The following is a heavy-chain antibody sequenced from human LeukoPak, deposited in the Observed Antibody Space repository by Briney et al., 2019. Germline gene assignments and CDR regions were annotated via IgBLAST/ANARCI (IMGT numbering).Heavy chain of an antibody. J-gene: IGHJ5*02. Sequence: GRSLRLSCAASGFTFSSYGMHWVRQAPGKGLEGVAVIWYDGSNKYYADSVKGRFTISRDNSKNTLYLQMNSLRAEDTAVYYCAKPDRGSSSWSPWFDPWGQGTLVTVSS. CDR3: AKPDRGSSSWSPWFDP. V-gene: IGHV3-33*06. CDR1: GFTFSSYG. CDR2: IWYDGSNK. D-gene: IGHD6-13*01.